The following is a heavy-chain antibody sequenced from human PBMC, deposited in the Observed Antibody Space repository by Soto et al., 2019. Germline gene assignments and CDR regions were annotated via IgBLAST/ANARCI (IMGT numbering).Heavy chain of an antibody. J-gene: IGHJ5*02. V-gene: IGHV3-23*01. CDR3: AKDLILAVAGTWGWFDP. CDR1: GFTFSSYA. Sequence: EVQLLESGGGLVQPGGSLRLSCAASGFTFSSYAMSWVRQAPGKGLEWVSAISGSGGSTYYADSVKGRFTISRDNSKNTLYLQISSLRAEDTAVYYCAKDLILAVAGTWGWFDPWGQGTLVTVSS. D-gene: IGHD6-19*01. CDR2: ISGSGGST.